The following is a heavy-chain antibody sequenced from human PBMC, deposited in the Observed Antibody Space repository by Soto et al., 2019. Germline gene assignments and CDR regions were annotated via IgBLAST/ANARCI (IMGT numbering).Heavy chain of an antibody. J-gene: IGHJ6*02. D-gene: IGHD4-4*01. CDR3: AKDLREGEWTTVTKMGGMDV. CDR1: GFTFSSYG. CDR2: ISYDGSNK. V-gene: IGHV3-30*18. Sequence: QVQLVESGGGVVQPGRSLRLSCAASGFTFSSYGMHWVRQAPGKGLEWVAVISYDGSNKYYADSVKGRFTISRDNSKNTLYLQMNSLRAEDTAVYYCAKDLREGEWTTVTKMGGMDVWGQGTTVTVSS.